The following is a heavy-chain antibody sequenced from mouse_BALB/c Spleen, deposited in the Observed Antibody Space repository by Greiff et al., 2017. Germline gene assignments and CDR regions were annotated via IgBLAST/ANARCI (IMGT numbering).Heavy chain of an antibody. CDR3: ARATATGAMDY. J-gene: IGHJ4*01. CDR1: GFTFSSFG. V-gene: IGHV5-17*02. D-gene: IGHD1-2*01. CDR2: ISSGSSTI. Sequence: EVQLVESGGGLVQPGGSRKLSCAASGFTFSSFGMHWVRQAPEKGLEWVAYISSGSSTIYYADTVKGRFTISRDNPKNPLFLQMTSLRSEDTAMYYCARATATGAMDYWGQGTSVTVSS.